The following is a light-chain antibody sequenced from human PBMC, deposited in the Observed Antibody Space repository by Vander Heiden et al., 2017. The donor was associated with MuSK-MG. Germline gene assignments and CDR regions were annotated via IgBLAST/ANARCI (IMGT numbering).Light chain of an antibody. Sequence: DIYITQSPSSLSASVGDRVTITCRASQSISSYLNWYQQKPGKAPKLLIYESPSWQSGVTSRFSGSGYGKDFTLTISSRQPEDFAAYYCHQNDSNLMSTFGQGTKVXIK. CDR3: HQNDSNLMST. CDR1: QSISSY. J-gene: IGKJ2*01. CDR2: ESP. V-gene: IGKV1-39*01.